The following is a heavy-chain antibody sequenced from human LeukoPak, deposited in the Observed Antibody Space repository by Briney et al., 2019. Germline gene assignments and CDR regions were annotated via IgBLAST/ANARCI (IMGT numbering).Heavy chain of an antibody. J-gene: IGHJ4*02. CDR3: ARHRSSWLVDY. CDR2: ISDSGGNT. D-gene: IGHD6-6*01. CDR1: GFTFNTYA. V-gene: IGHV3-23*01. Sequence: GGSLRLSCAASGFTFNTYAMSWVRQAPWERLQWVSGISDSGGNTYYADSARGRFTISRDNSKNTLYLQMNSLRAEDTAVYYCARHRSSWLVDYWGQGTLVTVSS.